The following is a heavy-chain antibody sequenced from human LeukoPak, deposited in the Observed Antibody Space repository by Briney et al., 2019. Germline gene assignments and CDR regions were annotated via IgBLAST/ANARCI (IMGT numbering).Heavy chain of an antibody. J-gene: IGHJ4*02. V-gene: IGHV3-53*01. CDR3: ASMGCLQSLSFDY. CDR1: GFTVSSNY. D-gene: IGHD5/OR15-5a*01. Sequence: GGSLRLSCAASGFTVSSNYMSWVRQAPRKGLEWVSVIYSGGSTYYADSVKGRFTISRDNSKNTLYLQMNSLRAEDTAVYYCASMGCLQSLSFDYWGQRTLVTVSS. CDR2: IYSGGST.